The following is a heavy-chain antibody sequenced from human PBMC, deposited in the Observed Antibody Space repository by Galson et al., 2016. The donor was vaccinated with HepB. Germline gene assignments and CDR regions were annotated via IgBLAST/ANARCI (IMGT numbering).Heavy chain of an antibody. CDR2: IYHTGST. D-gene: IGHD5-18*01. J-gene: IGHJ4*02. V-gene: IGHV4-4*02. CDR3: ARGYTFGHRDS. Sequence: ETLSLTCAVSGGSISSSNWWSWVRQPPGKGLEWIGDIYHTGSTKDNPTLESRVTTSVDKSKNQFSLNLSSVTAADTAVYYCARGYTFGHRDSWSQGTLVIVSS. CDR1: GGSISSSNW.